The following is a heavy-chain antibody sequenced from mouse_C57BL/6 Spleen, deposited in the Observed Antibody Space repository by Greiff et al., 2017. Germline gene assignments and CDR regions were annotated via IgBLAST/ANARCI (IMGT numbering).Heavy chain of an antibody. CDR2: INPNNGGT. D-gene: IGHD2-4*01. J-gene: IGHJ4*01. CDR1: GYTFTDYY. CDR3: ARWGYYDYDRPMDY. V-gene: IGHV1-26*01. Sequence: EVQLQQSGPELVKPGASVKISCKASGYTFTDYYMNWVKQSHGKSLEWIGDINPNNGGTSYNQKFKGKATLTVDKSSSTAYMELRSLTSEDSAVYYCARWGYYDYDRPMDYWGQGTSVTVSS.